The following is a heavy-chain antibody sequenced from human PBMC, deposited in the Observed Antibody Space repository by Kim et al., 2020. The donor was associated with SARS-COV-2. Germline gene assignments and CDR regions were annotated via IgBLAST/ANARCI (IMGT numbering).Heavy chain of an antibody. D-gene: IGHD2-21*02. CDR1: GFSLSTRGVG. J-gene: IGHJ6*02. V-gene: IGHV2-5*02. Sequence: SGPTLVNPTQTLTLTCTFSGFSLSTRGVGVGWIRQPPGKALEWLALIYWDDDKRYNPSVKNRLTITKDTSKNQVVLTMTNMDPVDTATYYCARDGAVTEDYYGTDVWGQGTTVPVSS. CDR3: ARDGAVTEDYYGTDV. CDR2: IYWDDDK.